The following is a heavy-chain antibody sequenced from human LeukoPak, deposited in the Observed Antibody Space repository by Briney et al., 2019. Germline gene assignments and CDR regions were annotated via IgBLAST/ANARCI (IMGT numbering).Heavy chain of an antibody. V-gene: IGHV3-23*01. CDR1: GVTFSTYT. Sequence: PGGSLRLSCAASGVTFSTYTMYWVRHPPGKRLEWVSIIGSSGGGIHYADSVKGRFTISRDNSKNALYLQMSSLRVEDTAVYYCAIDPNWGTHSWGQGVLVTVSS. J-gene: IGHJ4*02. D-gene: IGHD7-27*01. CDR2: IGSSGGGI. CDR3: AIDPNWGTHS.